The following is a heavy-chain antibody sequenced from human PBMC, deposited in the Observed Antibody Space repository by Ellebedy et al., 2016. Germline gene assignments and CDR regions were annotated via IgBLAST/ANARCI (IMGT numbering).Heavy chain of an antibody. CDR1: GSTFSTFW. Sequence: GGSLRLSCAASGSTFSTFWMTWFRQAPGKGLEWVASIKQDGSKKDYVDSVKGRFTIYRDNARNSLYLQMNSLRAEDTAMYYCAKGSGWLCDYWGQGILVTVSS. V-gene: IGHV3-7*03. D-gene: IGHD2-21*01. J-gene: IGHJ4*02. CDR3: AKGSGWLCDY. CDR2: IKQDGSKK.